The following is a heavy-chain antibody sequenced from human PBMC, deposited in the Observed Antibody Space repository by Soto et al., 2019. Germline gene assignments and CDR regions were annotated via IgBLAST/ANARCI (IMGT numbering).Heavy chain of an antibody. CDR1: GGTFSSYA. V-gene: IGHV1-69*13. J-gene: IGHJ5*02. Sequence: ASVKVSCKASGGTFSSYAISWVRQAPGQGLKWMGGIIPIFGTANYAQKFQGRVTITADESTSTAYMELSSLRSEDTAVYYCAREGDPRIGWFDPWGQGTLVTVS. CDR3: AREGDPRIGWFDP. CDR2: IIPIFGTA. D-gene: IGHD2-21*02.